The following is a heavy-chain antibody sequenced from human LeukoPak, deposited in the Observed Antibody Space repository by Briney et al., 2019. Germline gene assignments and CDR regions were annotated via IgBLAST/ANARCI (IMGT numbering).Heavy chain of an antibody. CDR1: GGSISSSSYY. CDR2: IYYSGST. CDR3: ARGATDCSSTSCYEGWFDP. Sequence: SETLSLTCTVSGGSISSSSYYWGWIRQPPGKGLEWIGSIYYSGSTYYNPSLKSRVTISVDTSKNQFSLKLSSVTAADTAVYYCARGATDCSSTSCYEGWFDPWGQGTLVTVSS. D-gene: IGHD2-2*01. J-gene: IGHJ5*02. V-gene: IGHV4-39*01.